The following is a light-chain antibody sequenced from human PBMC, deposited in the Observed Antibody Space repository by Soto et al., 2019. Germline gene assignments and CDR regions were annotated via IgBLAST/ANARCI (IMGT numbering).Light chain of an antibody. CDR2: GAS. CDR3: QKYDSAPLT. V-gene: IGKV1-27*01. J-gene: IGKJ1*01. Sequence: DIQMTQSPSSLSAYVGDRVTITCRASQGISNNLAWYQQKPGKVPRLLIYGASTLQSGVPSRFSGSGSGTDFTLTISSLQPEDVATYYCQKYDSAPLTFGQGTKVEFK. CDR1: QGISNN.